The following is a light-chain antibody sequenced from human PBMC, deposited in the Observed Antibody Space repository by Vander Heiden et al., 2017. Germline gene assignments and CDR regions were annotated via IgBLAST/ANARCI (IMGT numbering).Light chain of an antibody. CDR1: SSDVGGYNY. CDR3: SSDAGSNSYV. V-gene: IGLV2-8*01. CDR2: EVS. Sequence: HSALTQPPSASGSPGQSVTISCTGTSSDVGGYNYASWYQQHPGKDPKLMFYEVSRRPSGVPDRFSGSKSGNTASLTVSGLQAEDEADYYCSSDAGSNSYVFGTGTKVTVL. J-gene: IGLJ1*01.